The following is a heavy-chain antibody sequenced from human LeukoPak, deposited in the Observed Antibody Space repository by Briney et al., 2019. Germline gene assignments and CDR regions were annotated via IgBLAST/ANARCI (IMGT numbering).Heavy chain of an antibody. CDR2: IGGSSSYI. D-gene: IGHD6-13*01. Sequence: PWGSQRLSCAASGFTFSTYSMNWVRQAPGKGLEWVSSIGGSSSYIYYADSVKGRFTISRDNAKNSLYLQMNSLRAEDTAVYYCARALAAAGTKNYYYYYGMDGWGKGTTVTVSS. CDR1: GFTFSTYS. CDR3: ARALAAAGTKNYYYYYGMDG. V-gene: IGHV3-21*01. J-gene: IGHJ6*04.